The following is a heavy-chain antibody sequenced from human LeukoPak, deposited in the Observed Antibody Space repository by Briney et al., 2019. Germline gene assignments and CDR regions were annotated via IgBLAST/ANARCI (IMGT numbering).Heavy chain of an antibody. D-gene: IGHD6-19*01. CDR2: ISGRGDTT. Sequence: PGGSLRLSRAASGFTFSSYGMSWVRQAPGMGLEWVSAISGRGDTTYYADSVRGRFTISRDNPKNTVYLQMNSLRAEDTAIYFCAKDRYSSGWYDYFDYWGQGTLVTVSS. J-gene: IGHJ4*02. CDR3: AKDRYSSGWYDYFDY. CDR1: GFTFSSYG. V-gene: IGHV3-23*01.